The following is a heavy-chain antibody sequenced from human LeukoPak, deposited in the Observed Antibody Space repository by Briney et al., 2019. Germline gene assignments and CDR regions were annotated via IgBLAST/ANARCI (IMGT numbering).Heavy chain of an antibody. V-gene: IGHV3-23*01. D-gene: IGHD1-26*01. CDR1: GFTFRRYT. CDR2: ISGSGGST. Sequence: PGRSLRLSYSASGFTFRRYTMRWVRHAPGQALVWVSAISGSGGSTYSADSGEGRVCSSRDKSKNKIYLQMHSLIAGDRAVVYCAKNGGSYYRPFDCWGQGTLVTVSS. J-gene: IGHJ4*02. CDR3: AKNGGSYYRPFDC.